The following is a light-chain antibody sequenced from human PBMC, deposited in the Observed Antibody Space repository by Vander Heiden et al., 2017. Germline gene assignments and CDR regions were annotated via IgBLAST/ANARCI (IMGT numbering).Light chain of an antibody. J-gene: IGKJ2*01. V-gene: IGKV1-39*01. CDR2: ATS. Sequence: DIQMTQSPSSLSAPLVARVTITGRARQNIRNYLTWYQQIPGKAPKLLIYATSSLQSGVPSSFSGSGSGTYFTLTISSLQAEDFALYYCEQRYSGPYTFGRGTKLEIK. CDR1: QNIRNY. CDR3: EQRYSGPYT.